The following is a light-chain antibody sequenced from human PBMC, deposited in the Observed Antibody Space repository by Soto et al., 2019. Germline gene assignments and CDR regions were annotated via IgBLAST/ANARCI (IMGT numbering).Light chain of an antibody. CDR1: QSVSDN. J-gene: IGKJ2*01. Sequence: EIVMTQSPATLSVSPGERATLSCRASQSVSDNLAWYQQKPGQAPRLLIYGASTRATGIPARFSGSESGTEFTLTESSLQSQDFAVYYCQQSNNWPYTFGQGTKLDIK. V-gene: IGKV3-15*01. CDR3: QQSNNWPYT. CDR2: GAS.